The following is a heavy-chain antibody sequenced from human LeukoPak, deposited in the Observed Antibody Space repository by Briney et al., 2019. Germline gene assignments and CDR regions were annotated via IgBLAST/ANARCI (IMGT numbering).Heavy chain of an antibody. Sequence: ASVKVSCKASGYTFTTFGISWVRQAPGQGLEWMGWISTYNGDTNYAQKLQGRVTMTTDTSTSTAYMELRSLRSDGTAVYYCARDDRYYDSSGYYGGKGGYFDYWGQGTLVTVSS. V-gene: IGHV1-18*01. CDR3: ARDDRYYDSSGYYGGKGGYFDY. J-gene: IGHJ4*02. D-gene: IGHD3-22*01. CDR1: GYTFTTFG. CDR2: ISTYNGDT.